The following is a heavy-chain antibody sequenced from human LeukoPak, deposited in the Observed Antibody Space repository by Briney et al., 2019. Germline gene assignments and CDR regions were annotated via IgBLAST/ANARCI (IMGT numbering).Heavy chain of an antibody. V-gene: IGHV3-53*01. CDR3: ATKYYYDSSGFHFDY. Sequence: PGGSLRLSCAASGFTFSSSAMSWVRQAPGKGLEWVSVIYSGGSTYYADSVKGRFTISRDNSKNTLYLQMNSLRAEDTAVYYCATKYYYDSSGFHFDYWGQGTLVTVSS. CDR2: IYSGGST. J-gene: IGHJ4*02. D-gene: IGHD3-22*01. CDR1: GFTFSSSA.